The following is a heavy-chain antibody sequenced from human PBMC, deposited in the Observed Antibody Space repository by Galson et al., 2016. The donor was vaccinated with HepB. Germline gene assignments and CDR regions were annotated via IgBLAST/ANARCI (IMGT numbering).Heavy chain of an antibody. CDR2: INNAGSNT. V-gene: IGHV3-74*01. Sequence: SLRLSCAASGFTFSNYWVHWVRQAPGKGLVWVAHINNAGSNTHYADSVEGRFTISRDNSRNTLYPQMDSLRAEDTAMYYCARDSGSRPGSGGFGYWGQGTLVT. CDR1: GFTFSNYW. CDR3: ARDSGSRPGSGGFGY. D-gene: IGHD6-19*01. J-gene: IGHJ4*02.